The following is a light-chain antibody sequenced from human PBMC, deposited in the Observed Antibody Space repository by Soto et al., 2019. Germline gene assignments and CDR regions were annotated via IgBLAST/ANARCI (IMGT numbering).Light chain of an antibody. V-gene: IGLV1-44*01. J-gene: IGLJ2*01. Sequence: QSVLTQPPSTSGTPGQRVTISCSGSSSNIGSNFVYWYQLVPGTAPKLLIYGDDGRPSGVPERFSGSKSDTSASLAISGLQSEDEGDYYCAAWDGSLNGVLFGGGTKVTVL. CDR2: GDD. CDR3: AAWDGSLNGVL. CDR1: SSNIGSNF.